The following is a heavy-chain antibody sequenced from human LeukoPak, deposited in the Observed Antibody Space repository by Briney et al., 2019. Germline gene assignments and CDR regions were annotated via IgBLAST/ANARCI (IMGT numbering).Heavy chain of an antibody. CDR2: VNPQGST. V-gene: IGHV4-4*02. Sequence: PSETLSLTCGVSGGSISDTNWWTWVRQPPGKGLEWIGEVNPQGSTNYNPSLKSRVAISVDKSENHISLKLTSVTAADTAVYYCAREGGPYRPLDYSGQGTLVTVAS. CDR3: AREGGPYRPLDY. CDR1: GGSISDTNW. J-gene: IGHJ4*02.